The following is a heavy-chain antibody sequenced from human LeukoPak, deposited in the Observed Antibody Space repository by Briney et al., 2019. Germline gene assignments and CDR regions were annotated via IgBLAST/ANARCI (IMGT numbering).Heavy chain of an antibody. D-gene: IGHD3-22*01. CDR2: IPYDGNNK. CDR3: AKDLNPYYDSSGKEFDP. CDR1: GFTFSSYG. J-gene: IGHJ5*02. V-gene: IGHV3-30*02. Sequence: GGSLRLSCAASGFTFSSYGMHWVSQAPGKRLEWVAFIPYDGNNKYYADSVKGRFTISRDNSKNTLCLQMNSLRAEDTAVYYCAKDLNPYYDSSGKEFDPWGQGTLVTVSS.